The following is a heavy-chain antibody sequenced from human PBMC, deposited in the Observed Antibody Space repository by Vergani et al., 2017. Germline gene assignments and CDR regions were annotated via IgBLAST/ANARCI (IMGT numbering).Heavy chain of an antibody. V-gene: IGHV3-21*01. CDR1: GFTFSSYS. CDR3: ARDTDYYGSVSMDV. D-gene: IGHD3-10*01. CDR2: ISSSSSYI. J-gene: IGHJ6*02. Sequence: VQLVESGGGVVQPGRSLRLSCAASGFTFSSYSMNWVRQAPGKGLEWVSSISSSSSYIYYADSVKVRFTISRDNAKNSLYLQMNSLRAEDTAVYYCARDTDYYGSVSMDVWGQGTSVTVSS.